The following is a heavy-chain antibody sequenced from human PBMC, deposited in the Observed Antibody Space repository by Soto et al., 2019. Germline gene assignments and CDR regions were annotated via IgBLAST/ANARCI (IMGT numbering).Heavy chain of an antibody. CDR1: GYTFTSYA. Sequence: VKVSCKASGYTFTSYAMHWVRQAPGQRLEWMGWINAGNGNTKYSQKFQGRVTITRDTSASTAYMELSSLRSEDTAVYYCARVPSPRYCSGGSCYRGAFDIWGQGTMVTVSS. V-gene: IGHV1-3*01. J-gene: IGHJ3*02. D-gene: IGHD2-15*01. CDR3: ARVPSPRYCSGGSCYRGAFDI. CDR2: INAGNGNT.